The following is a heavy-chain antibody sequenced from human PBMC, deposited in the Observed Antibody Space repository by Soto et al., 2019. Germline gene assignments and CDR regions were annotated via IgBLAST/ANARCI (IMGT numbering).Heavy chain of an antibody. Sequence: GGSLRLSCAASGFTFSSYAMHWVRQAPGKGLEYVSAISSNGGSTYYANSGKGRFTISRDNSKNTLYLQMGSLRAEDMAVYYCASLYDYIWGSYRHQGGYYMDVWGKGTTVTVSS. J-gene: IGHJ6*03. D-gene: IGHD3-16*02. CDR2: ISSNGGST. CDR3: ASLYDYIWGSYRHQGGYYMDV. V-gene: IGHV3-64*01. CDR1: GFTFSSYA.